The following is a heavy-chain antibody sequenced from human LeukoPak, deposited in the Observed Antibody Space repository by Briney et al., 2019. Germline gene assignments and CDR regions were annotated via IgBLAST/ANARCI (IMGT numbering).Heavy chain of an antibody. J-gene: IGHJ5*01. CDR2: IYYSGST. CDR3: AGPSYCTNGVCSTFDF. CDR1: GGSMSSSSHY. D-gene: IGHD2-8*01. V-gene: IGHV4-39*01. Sequence: SETLSLTCTVSGGSMSSSSHYWGWIRQPPGKGPEWIGTIYYSGSTYYNPSLKSRVTISVDTSKNQFSLKLSSVTAADTAVYYCAGPSYCTNGVCSTFDFWGQGTLVTVSS.